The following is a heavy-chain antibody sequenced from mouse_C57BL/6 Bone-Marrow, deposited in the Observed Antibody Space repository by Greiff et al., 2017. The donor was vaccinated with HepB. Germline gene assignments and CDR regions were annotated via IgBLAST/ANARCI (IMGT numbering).Heavy chain of an antibody. V-gene: IGHV5-12*01. CDR1: GFTFSDYY. Sequence: EVQLVESGGGLVQPGGSLKLSCAASGFTFSDYYMYWVRQTPEKRLEWVAYISNGGGSTYYPDTVKGRFTISRDNAKNTLYLQMSRLKSEDTAMYYCARRGLLEAMDYWGQGTSVTVSS. D-gene: IGHD2-3*01. CDR3: ARRGLLEAMDY. J-gene: IGHJ4*01. CDR2: ISNGGGST.